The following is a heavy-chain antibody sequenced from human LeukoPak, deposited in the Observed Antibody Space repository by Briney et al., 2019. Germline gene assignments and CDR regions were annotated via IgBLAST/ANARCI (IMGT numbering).Heavy chain of an antibody. CDR1: VYTFTSYD. CDR3: ATSYYDFWSGPYYYYGMDV. CDR2: INPKSGNT. D-gene: IGHD3-3*01. J-gene: IGHJ6*02. Sequence: ASVKVSCKASVYTFTSYDINWLRQATGQGLEWMGWINPKSGNTGYAQKFQGRVTMTRNTSISTAYMELSSLRSEDTAVYYCATSYYDFWSGPYYYYGMDVWGQGTTVTVSS. V-gene: IGHV1-8*01.